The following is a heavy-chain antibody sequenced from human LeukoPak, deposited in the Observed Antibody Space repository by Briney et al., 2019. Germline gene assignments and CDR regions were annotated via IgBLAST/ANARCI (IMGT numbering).Heavy chain of an antibody. CDR2: IIPIFGTA. V-gene: IGHV1-69*13. Sequence: ASVKVSCKASGGSFNHFAVNWVRQAPGQGLEWMGGIIPIFGTANYAQKFQGRVTITADESTSTAYMELSSLRSEDTAVYYCARGCSGGSCYSPFDYWGQGTLVTVSS. CDR3: ARGCSGGSCYSPFDY. CDR1: GGSFNHFA. D-gene: IGHD2-15*01. J-gene: IGHJ4*02.